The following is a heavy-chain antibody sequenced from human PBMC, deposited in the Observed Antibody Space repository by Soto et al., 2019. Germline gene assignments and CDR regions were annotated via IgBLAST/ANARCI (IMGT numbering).Heavy chain of an antibody. CDR3: ARQVYGDYLGGNWFDP. D-gene: IGHD4-17*01. CDR1: GDSISDTRYY. Sequence: QLLESGPGLVRPSETLSLTCSVLGDSISDTRYYWGWIRQSPEKGLEWFGSISHDGHAYYNPSLKSRVTLFADTSRNQFSLKMKSVTVADTALYFCARQVYGDYLGGNWFDPWGQGALVTVSS. J-gene: IGHJ5*02. CDR2: ISHDGHA. V-gene: IGHV4-39*01.